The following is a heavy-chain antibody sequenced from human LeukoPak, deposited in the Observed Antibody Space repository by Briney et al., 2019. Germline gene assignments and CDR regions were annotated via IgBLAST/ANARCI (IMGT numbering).Heavy chain of an antibody. CDR3: ARRLDI. CDR2: INHSGST. V-gene: IGHV4-34*01. CDR1: GGSFSGYY. Sequence: SETLSLTCAVYGGSFSGYYWSWIRQPPGKGLEWIGEINHSGSTNYNPSLKSRVTISVDTSKNQFSLKLSSVTAADTAVYYCARRLDIWGQGTMVTVSS. J-gene: IGHJ3*02.